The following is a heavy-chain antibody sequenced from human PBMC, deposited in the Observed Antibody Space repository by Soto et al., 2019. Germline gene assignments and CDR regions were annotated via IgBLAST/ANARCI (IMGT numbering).Heavy chain of an antibody. Sequence: QVQLVESGGGVVQPGRSLRLSCAASGFTFSSYAMHWVRQAPGKGLEWVAVISYDGSNKYYADSVKGRFTISRDNSKNTLYLQMNSLRAEDTAVYYCASSYSGYDYYWCQGTLVTVSS. D-gene: IGHD5-12*01. V-gene: IGHV3-30-3*01. J-gene: IGHJ4*02. CDR1: GFTFSSYA. CDR3: ASSYSGYDYY. CDR2: ISYDGSNK.